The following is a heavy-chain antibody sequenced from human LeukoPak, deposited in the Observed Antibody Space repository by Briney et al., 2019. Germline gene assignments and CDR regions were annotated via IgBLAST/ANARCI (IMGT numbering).Heavy chain of an antibody. J-gene: IGHJ4*02. CDR3: AREEPGDLGQAFHY. Sequence: SGGSLRLSCETSGFTFRTYAMNWVRQAPGKGLEWASSMGGSGTSIYYADSVKGRFTISRDNAKNSLYLQMNSLRVDDTAVYYCAREEPGDLGQAFHYWGQGTLVTVSS. D-gene: IGHD7-27*01. CDR2: MGGSGTSI. V-gene: IGHV3-21*01. CDR1: GFTFRTYA.